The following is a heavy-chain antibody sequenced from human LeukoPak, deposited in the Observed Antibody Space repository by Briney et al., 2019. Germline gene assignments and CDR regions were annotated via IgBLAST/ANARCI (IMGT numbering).Heavy chain of an antibody. CDR3: AKDRIAVAGGHHDAFDI. J-gene: IGHJ3*02. CDR2: ISYDGSNK. D-gene: IGHD6-19*01. V-gene: IGHV3-30*18. Sequence: HWVRXXXGKGLEWVAVISYDGSNKYYADSVKGRFTISRDNSKNTLYLQMNSLRAEDTAVYYCAKDRIAVAGGHHDAFDIWGQGTMVTVSS.